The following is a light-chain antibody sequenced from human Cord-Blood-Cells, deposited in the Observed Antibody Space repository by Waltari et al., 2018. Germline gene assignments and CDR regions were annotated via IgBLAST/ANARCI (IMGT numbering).Light chain of an antibody. CDR3: QQYNNWPLT. Sequence: EILMTQSPDTLSVYPGERSSRSCRASQSVSNNLAWYKQKPGQAPRLLIYGASTRATGIPARFSGSGSGTEFTLTISSLQSEDFAVYYCQQYNNWPLTFGGGTKVEIK. CDR2: GAS. J-gene: IGKJ4*01. V-gene: IGKV3D-15*01. CDR1: QSVSNN.